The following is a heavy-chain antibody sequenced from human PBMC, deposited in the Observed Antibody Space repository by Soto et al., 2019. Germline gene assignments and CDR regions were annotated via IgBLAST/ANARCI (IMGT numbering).Heavy chain of an antibody. CDR3: AKDVKYLPRMGYYYYGMDV. CDR2: ISWNSGSI. Sequence: EVQLVESGGGLVQPGRSLRLSCAASGFTFDDYAMHWVRQAPGKGLEWVSGISWNSGSIGYADSVKGRFTISRDNAKNSLYLQMNSLRAEDTALYYCAKDVKYLPRMGYYYYGMDVWGQGTTVTVSS. J-gene: IGHJ6*02. V-gene: IGHV3-9*01. CDR1: GFTFDDYA. D-gene: IGHD6-6*01.